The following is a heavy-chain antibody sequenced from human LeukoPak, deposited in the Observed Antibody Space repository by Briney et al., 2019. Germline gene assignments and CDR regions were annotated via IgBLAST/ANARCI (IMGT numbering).Heavy chain of an antibody. Sequence: GGSLRLSCAASGFTFSSYAMSWVRQAPGKGLKWVSAISGSGGSTYYADSVKGRFTISRDNSKNTLYLQMNSLRAEDTAVYYCAKDPIIAARPYYFDYWGQGTLVTVSS. D-gene: IGHD6-6*01. J-gene: IGHJ4*02. CDR3: AKDPIIAARPYYFDY. CDR2: ISGSGGST. V-gene: IGHV3-23*01. CDR1: GFTFSSYA.